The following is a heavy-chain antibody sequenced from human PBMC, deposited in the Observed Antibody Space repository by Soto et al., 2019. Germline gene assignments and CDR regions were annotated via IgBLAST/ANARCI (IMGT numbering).Heavy chain of an antibody. CDR3: AKNRDYDILTGYSAPSGMDV. CDR1: GFTFSSYA. V-gene: IGHV3-23*01. J-gene: IGHJ6*02. Sequence: PGGSLRLSCAASGFTFSSYAMSWVRQAPGKGLEWVSAISGSGGSTYYADSVKGRFTISRDNSKNTLYLQMNSLRAEDTAVYYCAKNRDYDILTGYSAPSGMDVWGQGTTVTVSS. D-gene: IGHD3-9*01. CDR2: ISGSGGST.